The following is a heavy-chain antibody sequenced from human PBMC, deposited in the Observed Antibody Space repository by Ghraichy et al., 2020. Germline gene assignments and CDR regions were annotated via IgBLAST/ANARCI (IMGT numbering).Heavy chain of an antibody. CDR3: ARYGASFDS. D-gene: IGHD4/OR15-4a*01. CDR2: IYHSGST. V-gene: IGHV4-38-2*02. J-gene: IGHJ4*02. CDR1: GYSISSGYH. Sequence: SETLSLTCTVSGYSISSGYHWGWIRQPPGKGLEWIGYIYHSGSTYYTPSLKSRVTISVDTSKNQFSLKLSSVTAADTALYYCARYGASFDSWGQGTLVTVSS.